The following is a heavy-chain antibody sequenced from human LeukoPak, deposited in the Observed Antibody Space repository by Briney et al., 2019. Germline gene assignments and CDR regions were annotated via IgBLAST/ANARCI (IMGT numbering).Heavy chain of an antibody. J-gene: IGHJ6*02. CDR3: ARTLPGYSSGWYEGSANYGMDV. CDR1: GFTFSRYS. D-gene: IGHD6-19*01. V-gene: IGHV3-21*01. CDR2: ISSSSSYI. Sequence: GGSLRLSCAASGFTFSRYSMNWVRQAPGGGLEWVLSISSSSSYIYYADSVKGRFTISRDNAKNSLYLQMNSLRPEDTAVYYCARTLPGYSSGWYEGSANYGMDVWGQGTTVTVSS.